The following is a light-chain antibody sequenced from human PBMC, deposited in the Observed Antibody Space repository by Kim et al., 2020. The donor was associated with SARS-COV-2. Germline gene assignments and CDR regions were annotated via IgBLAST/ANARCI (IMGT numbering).Light chain of an antibody. Sequence: ASVGDRVTITCRESQSISSYLNWYQQKPGKAPKLLIYAASSLQSGVPSRFSGSGSGTDFTLTISSLQPEDFATYYCQQSYSTPGTFGPGTKVDIK. CDR2: AAS. J-gene: IGKJ3*01. CDR1: QSISSY. CDR3: QQSYSTPGT. V-gene: IGKV1-39*01.